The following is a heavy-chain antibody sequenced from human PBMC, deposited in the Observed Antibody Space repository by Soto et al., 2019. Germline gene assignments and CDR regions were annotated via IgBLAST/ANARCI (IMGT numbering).Heavy chain of an antibody. CDR2: IRSKANSYAT. Sequence: GGSLRLSCAGSGFAFSGSTIHWVRQASGKGLEWVGRIRSKANSYATAYAAAVKGRFIVSRDGSKTTSYLQMDSLKIEDTAMYYCFRETDLYYHGMDVWGQGTTVTGSS. J-gene: IGHJ6*02. CDR3: FRETDLYYHGMDV. V-gene: IGHV3-73*01. CDR1: GFAFSGST.